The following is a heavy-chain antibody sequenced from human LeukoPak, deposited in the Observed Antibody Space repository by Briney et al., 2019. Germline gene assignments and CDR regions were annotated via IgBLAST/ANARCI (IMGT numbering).Heavy chain of an antibody. J-gene: IGHJ6*03. D-gene: IGHD2-2*01. Sequence: GGSLRLSCAASGFTFSSYAMSWVRQAPGKGLEWVSAISGSGGSTYYADSVKGRFTISRDNSKNTLYLQMNSLRAEDTAVHYCAKGYCSSTSCYYYYYMDVWGKGTTVTVSS. V-gene: IGHV3-23*01. CDR2: ISGSGGST. CDR1: GFTFSSYA. CDR3: AKGYCSSTSCYYYYYMDV.